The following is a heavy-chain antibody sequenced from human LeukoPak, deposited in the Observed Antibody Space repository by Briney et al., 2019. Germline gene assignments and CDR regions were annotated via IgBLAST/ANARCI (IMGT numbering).Heavy chain of an antibody. CDR2: IYPGDSDT. CDR3: ARRKNAEDWFDP. Sequence: GASLKISCKASGYTFTSYWIGWVRQMPGKGLEWMGIIYPGDSDTRYSPSFQGQVTISADKSISTAYLQWSSLKASDTAMYYCARRKNAEDWFDPWGQGTLVTVSS. V-gene: IGHV5-51*01. CDR1: GYTFTSYW. J-gene: IGHJ5*02.